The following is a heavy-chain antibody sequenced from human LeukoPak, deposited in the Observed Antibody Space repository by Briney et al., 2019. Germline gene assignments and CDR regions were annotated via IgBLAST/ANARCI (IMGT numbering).Heavy chain of an antibody. J-gene: IGHJ4*02. Sequence: HPGGSLRFSCAASGLTFSSYAMTWVRQAPGKGLEWVSAISGSTGSTYYADSVKGRFTISRDNSKNTLYLQMNSLRAEDTAVYYCAKAYSIDYWGQGTLVTVSS. CDR2: ISGSTGST. V-gene: IGHV3-23*01. D-gene: IGHD1-26*01. CDR3: AKAYSIDY. CDR1: GLTFSSYA.